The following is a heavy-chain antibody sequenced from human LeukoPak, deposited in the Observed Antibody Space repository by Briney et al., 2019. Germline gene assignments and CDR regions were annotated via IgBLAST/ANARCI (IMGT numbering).Heavy chain of an antibody. CDR2: ITDSGVDT. D-gene: IGHD1-26*01. CDR1: GFTFNSDA. V-gene: IGHV3-23*01. CDR3: AKGSRGSYHS. J-gene: IGHJ4*02. Sequence: GGSLRLSCVASGFTFNSDAMTWVRQAPEKGLEWVSSITDSGVDTYYADSVKGRFTISRDNSKNTLFLQMNSLRAEDTAVYYCAKGSRGSYHSWGQGTLVTVSS.